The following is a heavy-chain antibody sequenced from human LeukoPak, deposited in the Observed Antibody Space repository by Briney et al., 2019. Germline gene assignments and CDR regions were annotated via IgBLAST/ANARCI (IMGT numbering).Heavy chain of an antibody. CDR1: GGSISSSSYY. J-gene: IGHJ6*03. Sequence: SETLSLTCTVSGGSISSSSYYWGWIRQPPGKGLEWLGSIYYSGSTYYNPSLKSRVTISVDTSKNQFSLKLSSVTAADTAVYYCASTVVVTAIPYYYYYMDVWGKGTTVTVSS. CDR2: IYYSGST. V-gene: IGHV4-39*07. D-gene: IGHD2-21*02. CDR3: ASTVVVTAIPYYYYYMDV.